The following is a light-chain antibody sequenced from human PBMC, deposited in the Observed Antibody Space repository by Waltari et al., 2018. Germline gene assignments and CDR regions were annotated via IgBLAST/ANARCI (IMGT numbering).Light chain of an antibody. Sequence: DIQMTQSPSSLSASVGDRVTITCRASQSISSYLNWNQQQTGKAPKLLIYGASTLHGGVSSRFSGSGSGTDFALTISDLQPEDFATYYCQQSYSTPKFGQGTRLEIK. CDR3: QQSYSTPK. CDR1: QSISSY. J-gene: IGKJ5*01. CDR2: GAS. V-gene: IGKV1-39*01.